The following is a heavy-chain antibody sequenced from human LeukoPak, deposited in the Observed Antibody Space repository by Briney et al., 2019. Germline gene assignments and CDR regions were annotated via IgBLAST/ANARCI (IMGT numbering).Heavy chain of an antibody. D-gene: IGHD2-2*02. CDR1: GGTFSSYA. CDR3: ASFLSEGCSSTSCYIASWFDP. Sequence: SVKVSCKASGGTFSSYAISWVRQAPGQGLEWMGGIIPIFGTANYAQKFQGRVTITADESTSTAYMELSSLRSEDTAVYYCASFLSEGCSSTSCYIASWFDPWGQGTLVTVSS. V-gene: IGHV1-69*01. J-gene: IGHJ5*02. CDR2: IIPIFGTA.